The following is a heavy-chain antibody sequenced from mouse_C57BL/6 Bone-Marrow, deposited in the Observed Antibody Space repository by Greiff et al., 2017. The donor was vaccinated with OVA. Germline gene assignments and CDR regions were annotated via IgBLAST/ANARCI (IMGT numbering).Heavy chain of an antibody. Sequence: DVKLVESGPGLAKPSQTLSLTCSVTGYSITSDYWNWIRKFPGNKLEYMGYISYSGSTYYNPSLKSRISITRDTSKNQYYLKLNSVTTEDTATYYCASLNGSSYAMDYWGQGTSVTVSS. CDR2: ISYSGST. V-gene: IGHV3-8*01. D-gene: IGHD1-1*01. CDR1: GYSITSDY. J-gene: IGHJ4*01. CDR3: ASLNGSSYAMDY.